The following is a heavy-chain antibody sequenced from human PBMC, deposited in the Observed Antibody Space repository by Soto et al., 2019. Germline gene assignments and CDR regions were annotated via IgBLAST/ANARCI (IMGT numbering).Heavy chain of an antibody. V-gene: IGHV1-2*04. D-gene: IGHD3-22*01. Sequence: QVQLVQSGAEVKKPGASVKVSCKASGYTFTGYYMHWVRQAPGQGLEWMGWINPNSGGTNYAQKFQGWVTMTRDTSISTAYMELSRLRSDDTAVYYCARQSGQYYYVSSGYYSRGYFDYWGQGTLVTVSS. CDR1: GYTFTGYY. J-gene: IGHJ4*02. CDR2: INPNSGGT. CDR3: ARQSGQYYYVSSGYYSRGYFDY.